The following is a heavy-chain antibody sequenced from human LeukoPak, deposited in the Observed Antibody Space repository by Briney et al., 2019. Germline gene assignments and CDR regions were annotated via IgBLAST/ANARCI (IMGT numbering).Heavy chain of an antibody. V-gene: IGHV3-33*03. J-gene: IGHJ4*02. CDR3: ARRYCSSTSCLIDY. CDR2: IWYDGSNE. CDR1: GFTFRNYG. Sequence: PGRSLRLSCAASGFTFRNYGMHWVRQAPGKGLEWVAVIWYDGSNEDYGDSVKGRFTISRDNAKNSLYLQMNSLRAEDTAVYYCARRYCSSTSCLIDYWGQGTLVTVSS. D-gene: IGHD2-2*01.